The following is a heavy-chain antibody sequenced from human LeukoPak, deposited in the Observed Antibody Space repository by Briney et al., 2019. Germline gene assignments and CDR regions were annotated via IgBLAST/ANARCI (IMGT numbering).Heavy chain of an antibody. CDR1: GYTFIDDY. V-gene: IGHV1-2*02. D-gene: IGHD6-13*01. Sequence: ASVKVPCRASGYTFIDDYMHWVRQAPGQGLEWMGWINPDSGFTVYAQKFQGRVTLTRDTSISTAYMEIRRLRSDDTAMYYCAPTSEAYTSNWSVWGQGTLVTVSS. J-gene: IGHJ4*02. CDR2: INPDSGFT. CDR3: APTSEAYTSNWSV.